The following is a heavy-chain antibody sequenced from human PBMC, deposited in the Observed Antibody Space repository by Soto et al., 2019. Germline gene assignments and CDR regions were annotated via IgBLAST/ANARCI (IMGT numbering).Heavy chain of an antibody. CDR3: ARGSPQTSHSYYYCYYGMDV. Sequence: QVQLVQSGAEVKKPGSSVKVSCKASGGTFSSYTISWVRQAPGQGLEWMGRIIPILGIANYAQKFQGRVTITADKSTSTAYMELSSLRSEDTSGYYGARGSPQTSHSYYYCYYGMDVWGQGTTVTVSS. V-gene: IGHV1-69*02. J-gene: IGHJ6*02. CDR1: GGTFSSYT. CDR2: IIPILGIA. D-gene: IGHD2-2*01.